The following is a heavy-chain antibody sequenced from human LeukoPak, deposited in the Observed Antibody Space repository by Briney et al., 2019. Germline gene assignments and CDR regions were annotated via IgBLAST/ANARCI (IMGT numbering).Heavy chain of an antibody. CDR3: ARRSDVITPYYFDY. CDR2: IYYSGST. J-gene: IGHJ4*02. D-gene: IGHD3-22*01. V-gene: IGHV4-59*08. CDR1: GGSISSYY. Sequence: PSETLSLTYTVSGGSISSYYWSWIRQPPGKGLEWIGYIYYSGSTNYNPSLKSRVTISVDTSKNQFSLKLSSVTAADTAVYYCARRSDVITPYYFDYWGQGTLVTVSS.